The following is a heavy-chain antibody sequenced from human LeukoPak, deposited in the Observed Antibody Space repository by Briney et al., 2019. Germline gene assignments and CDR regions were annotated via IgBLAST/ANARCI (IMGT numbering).Heavy chain of an antibody. V-gene: IGHV3-7*01. J-gene: IGHJ4*02. CDR3: VRDRGFGGDDY. D-gene: IGHD3-10*01. CDR2: INQDGSEK. CDR1: GFTFSSYG. Sequence: PGGSLRLSCAASGFTFSSYGMHWVRQAPGRGLEWVAIINQDGSEKKYVDSVKGRFTISRDNAKNSLYLQMSSLRTEDTAVYYCVRDRGFGGDDYWGQGTLVTVSS.